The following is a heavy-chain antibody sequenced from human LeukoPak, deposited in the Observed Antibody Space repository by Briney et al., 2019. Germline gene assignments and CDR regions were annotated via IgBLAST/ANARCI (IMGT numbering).Heavy chain of an antibody. Sequence: SETLSLTCTVSGGSISSYYWSWIRQPPGKGLEWIGYIYYSGSTNYNPSLKSRVSISVDTSKNQFSLKLSSVTAADTAVYYCARGRVSSSTWYSTYYYYFYMDVWGKGTTVTVSS. D-gene: IGHD4-11*01. J-gene: IGHJ6*03. CDR3: ARGRVSSSTWYSTYYYYFYMDV. V-gene: IGHV4-59*01. CDR1: GGSISSYY. CDR2: IYYSGST.